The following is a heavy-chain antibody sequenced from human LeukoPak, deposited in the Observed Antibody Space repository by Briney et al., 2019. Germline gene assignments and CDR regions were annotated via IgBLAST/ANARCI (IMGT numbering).Heavy chain of an antibody. J-gene: IGHJ5*02. CDR3: ARGVVGLHLGESPGLDWFDP. CDR2: IYYSGST. V-gene: IGHV4-59*01. CDR1: GGSISSYY. D-gene: IGHD3-16*01. Sequence: MASETLSLTCTVSGGSISSYYWSWIRQPPGKGLEWIGYIYYSGSTNYNPSLKSRVTISVDTSKNQFSLKLSSVTAADTAVYYCARGVVGLHLGESPGLDWFDPWGPGTLVTVSS.